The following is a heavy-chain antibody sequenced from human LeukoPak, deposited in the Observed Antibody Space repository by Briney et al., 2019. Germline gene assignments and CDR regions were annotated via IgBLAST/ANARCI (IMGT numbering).Heavy chain of an antibody. V-gene: IGHV3-74*01. D-gene: IGHD3-22*01. CDR3: ARVEYYYDSGGYLSQYYFDY. CDR1: GFTFSSYW. J-gene: IGHJ4*02. CDR2: INSDGSST. Sequence: GGSLRLSCAASGFTFSSYWMHWVRQAPGKGLVWVSRINSDGSSTSYADSVKGRFTISRDNAKNTLYLQMNSLRAEDTAVYYCARVEYYYDSGGYLSQYYFDYWGQGTLVTVSS.